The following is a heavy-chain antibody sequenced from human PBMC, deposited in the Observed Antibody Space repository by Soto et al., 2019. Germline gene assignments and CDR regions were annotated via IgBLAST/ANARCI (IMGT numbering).Heavy chain of an antibody. Sequence: QVQLQESGPGLVKPSETLSLTCTVSGGSISSYYWSWIRQPPGKGLEWIGYIYYSGSTNYNPSLKSRVTILVDTSKNQFSLKLSSVTAADTAVYYCARQGDDILTGYYRFDYWGQGTLVTVSS. CDR3: ARQGDDILTGYYRFDY. V-gene: IGHV4-59*08. J-gene: IGHJ4*02. D-gene: IGHD3-9*01. CDR2: IYYSGST. CDR1: GGSISSYY.